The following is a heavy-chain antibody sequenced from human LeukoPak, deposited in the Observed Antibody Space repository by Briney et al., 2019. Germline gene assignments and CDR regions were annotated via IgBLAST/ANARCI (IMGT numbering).Heavy chain of an antibody. J-gene: IGHJ4*02. Sequence: GESLKISCKGSGYSFTSYWIGWVRQMPGKGLEWMALIYPGDSHIKYSPSFQGQVTVSVDKSISTAYLQWTSLKASDTAMYYCARGIIPGYYFDYWGQGTLVTVSS. CDR3: ARGIIPGYYFDY. CDR2: IYPGDSHI. D-gene: IGHD1-14*01. CDR1: GYSFTSYW. V-gene: IGHV5-51*01.